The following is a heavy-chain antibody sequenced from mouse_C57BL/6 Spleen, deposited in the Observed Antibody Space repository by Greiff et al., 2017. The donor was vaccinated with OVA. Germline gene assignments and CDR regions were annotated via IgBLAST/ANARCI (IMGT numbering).Heavy chain of an antibody. CDR1: GYSFTGYF. D-gene: IGHD1-1*01. CDR3: ERLYYYGSSYWYFDV. Sequence: VQLQQSGPELVKPGDSVKISCKASGYSFTGYFMNWVMQSHGKSLEWIGRINPYNGDTFYNQKFKGKATLTVDKSSSTAHMELRSLTSEDSAVYYCERLYYYGSSYWYFDVWGTGTTVTVSS. CDR2: INPYNGDT. J-gene: IGHJ1*03. V-gene: IGHV1-20*01.